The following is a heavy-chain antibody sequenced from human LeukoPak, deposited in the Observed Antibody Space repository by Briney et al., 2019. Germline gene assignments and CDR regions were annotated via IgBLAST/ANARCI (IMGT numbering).Heavy chain of an antibody. CDR2: IYYSGST. V-gene: IGHV4-59*12. D-gene: IGHD1-26*01. J-gene: IGHJ4*02. Sequence: SETLSLTCTVSGGSISSYYWSWIRQPPGKGLEWIGYIYYSGSTNYNPSLKSRVTMSVDTSKNQFSLKLSSVTAADTAVYYCAREGSGSWDYWGQGTLVTVSS. CDR3: AREGSGSWDY. CDR1: GGSISSYY.